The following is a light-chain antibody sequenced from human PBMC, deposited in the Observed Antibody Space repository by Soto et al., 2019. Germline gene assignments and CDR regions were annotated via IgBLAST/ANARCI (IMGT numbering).Light chain of an antibody. CDR2: EVS. CDR1: HSDVGSYNL. CDR3: CSYAGSTTQTYV. J-gene: IGLJ1*01. V-gene: IGLV2-23*02. Sequence: QSALTQPASVYGAPGQSITISCTGTHSDVGSYNLVSWYQQHPGKAPKVIIYEVSERPSGVSDRFSGSKSGNTASLMISGLQAEDEADYYCCSYAGSTTQTYVFGSGNKVTVL.